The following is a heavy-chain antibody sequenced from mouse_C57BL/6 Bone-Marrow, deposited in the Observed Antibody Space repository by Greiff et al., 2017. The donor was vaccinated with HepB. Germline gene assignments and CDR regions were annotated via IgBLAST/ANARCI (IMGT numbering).Heavy chain of an antibody. J-gene: IGHJ3*01. CDR1: GFTFSDYY. Sequence: EVQVVESEGGLVQPGSSMKLSCTASGFTFSDYYMAWVRQVPEKGLEWVANINYDGSSTYYLDSLKSRFIISRDNAKNILYLQMSSLKSEDTATYYCARGDYGSSPWFAYWGQGTLVTVSA. CDR3: ARGDYGSSPWFAY. V-gene: IGHV5-16*01. D-gene: IGHD1-1*01. CDR2: INYDGSST.